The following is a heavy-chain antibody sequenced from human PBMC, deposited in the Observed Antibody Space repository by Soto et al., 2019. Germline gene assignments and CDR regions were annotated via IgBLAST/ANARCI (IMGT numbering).Heavy chain of an antibody. CDR2: IYHSGST. CDR3: ARASGCSGGSCAFDP. V-gene: IGHV4-30-2*01. D-gene: IGHD2-15*01. J-gene: IGHJ5*02. Sequence: SETLSLTCAVSGGSISSGCYSWSWIRQPPGKGLEWIGYIYHSGSTYYNPSLKSRVTISVDRSKNQFSLKLSSVTAADTAVYYCARASGCSGGSCAFDPWGQGTLVTVSS. CDR1: GGSISSGCYS.